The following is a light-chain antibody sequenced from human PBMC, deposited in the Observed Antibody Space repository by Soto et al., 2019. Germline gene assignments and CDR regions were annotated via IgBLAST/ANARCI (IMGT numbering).Light chain of an antibody. CDR3: QQYGSSPIT. CDR2: AAS. Sequence: EIMLTQSPGTLSLSPGERATLSCWASQSVASSHLAWYQQRPGQAPRLLMYAASSRATGIPDRFSGSGSGTDFTLTISRLEPEDFAVYYCQQYGSSPITFGGGTKVEIK. J-gene: IGKJ4*01. CDR1: QSVASSH. V-gene: IGKV3-20*01.